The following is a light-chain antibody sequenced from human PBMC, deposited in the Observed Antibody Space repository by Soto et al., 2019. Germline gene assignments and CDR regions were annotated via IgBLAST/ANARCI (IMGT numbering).Light chain of an antibody. Sequence: DIQMTQSPSSLSASVGDSVTITCRASQSISNYLSWYQHKPGIAPKLLIYAASTLQSGVPSRFSGSGSGTDFTLTISSLQFEDFATYYCLQGYTTPPLTFGGGTKVEIK. CDR1: QSISNY. CDR2: AAS. V-gene: IGKV1-39*01. J-gene: IGKJ4*01. CDR3: LQGYTTPPLT.